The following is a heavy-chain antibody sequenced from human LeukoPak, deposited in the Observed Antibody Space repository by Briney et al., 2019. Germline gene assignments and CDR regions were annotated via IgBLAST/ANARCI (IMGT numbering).Heavy chain of an antibody. CDR2: ISSSSSYI. CDR1: GFTFSSYS. V-gene: IGHV3-21*01. J-gene: IGHJ6*02. CDR3: ARGMGSGYCSSTSCYWDGMDV. D-gene: IGHD2-2*01. Sequence: GGSLRLSCAASGFTFSSYSMNWVRQAPGKGLEWVSSISSSSSYIYYADSVKGRFTISRDNAKNSLYLQMNSLRAEDTAVYYCARGMGSGYCSSTSCYWDGMDVWGQGTTVTVSS.